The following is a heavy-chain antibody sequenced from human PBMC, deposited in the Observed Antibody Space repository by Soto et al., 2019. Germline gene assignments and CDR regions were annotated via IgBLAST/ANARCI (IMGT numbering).Heavy chain of an antibody. CDR1: GGSISSYY. Sequence: SETLSLTCTVSGGSISSYYWSWIRQPPGKGLEWIGYIYYSGSTNYNPSLKSRVTISVDTSKNQFSLKLSSVTAADTAVYYCARVPGYYGSGSYYYYYYMDVWGKGTTVTVSS. D-gene: IGHD3-10*01. V-gene: IGHV4-59*01. J-gene: IGHJ6*03. CDR2: IYYSGST. CDR3: ARVPGYYGSGSYYYYYYMDV.